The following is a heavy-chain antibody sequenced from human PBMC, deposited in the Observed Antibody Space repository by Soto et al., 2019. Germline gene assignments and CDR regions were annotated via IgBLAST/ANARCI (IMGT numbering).Heavy chain of an antibody. J-gene: IGHJ3*02. Sequence: QITLKESGPTLVKPTQTLTLTCTFSGFSLSTSGVGLGWIRQPPGKALEWLAIIDWDDDKRYSPSLKSRLTITKGTSKNHVVLTMTNMDPVDTATYYCARHIPSGYNDVFDTWGQGTMVTVSS. CDR1: GFSLSTSGVG. CDR3: ARHIPSGYNDVFDT. CDR2: IDWDDDK. D-gene: IGHD3-9*01. V-gene: IGHV2-5*02.